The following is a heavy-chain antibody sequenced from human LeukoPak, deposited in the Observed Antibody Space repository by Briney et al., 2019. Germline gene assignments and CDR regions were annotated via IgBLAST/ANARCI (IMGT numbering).Heavy chain of an antibody. D-gene: IGHD6-19*01. CDR1: GGSFSGYY. V-gene: IGHV4-34*01. CDR3: ARGQSSGWYGEWFDP. CDR2: INHSGST. Sequence: PSETLSLTCAVYGGSFSGYYWSWIRQPPGKGLEWIGEINHSGSTNYNPSLKSRVTISVDTSKNQFSLKLSSVTAADTAVYYCARGQSSGWYGEWFDPWGQGTLVTVSS. J-gene: IGHJ5*02.